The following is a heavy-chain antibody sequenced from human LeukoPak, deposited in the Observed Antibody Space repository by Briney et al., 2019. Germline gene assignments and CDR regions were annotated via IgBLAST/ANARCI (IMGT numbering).Heavy chain of an antibody. Sequence: SEALSHTCTVSGGSISSYYWSWIRQPPGKGLEWIGYIYYSGSTNYNPSLKSRVTISVDTSKNQFSLKLSSVTAADTAVYYCARVGYYDSSGYYSGLFDYWGQGTLVTVSS. CDR2: IYYSGST. CDR1: GGSISSYY. J-gene: IGHJ4*02. V-gene: IGHV4-59*01. CDR3: ARVGYYDSSGYYSGLFDY. D-gene: IGHD3-22*01.